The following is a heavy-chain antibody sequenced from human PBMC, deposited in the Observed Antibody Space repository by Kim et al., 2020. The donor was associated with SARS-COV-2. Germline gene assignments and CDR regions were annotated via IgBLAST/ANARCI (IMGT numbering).Heavy chain of an antibody. CDR2: INHSGST. Sequence: SETLSLTCAVYGGSFSGYYWSWIRQPPGKGLEWIGEINHSGSTNYNPTLKSRISISVDMSKNQFSLKLSSVTAADTAEYYCARGYSSSWDAGHGGWFDAWGQGTPVTVSS. V-gene: IGHV4-34*01. CDR3: ARGYSSSWDAGHGGWFDA. J-gene: IGHJ5*01. D-gene: IGHD6-13*01. CDR1: GGSFSGYY.